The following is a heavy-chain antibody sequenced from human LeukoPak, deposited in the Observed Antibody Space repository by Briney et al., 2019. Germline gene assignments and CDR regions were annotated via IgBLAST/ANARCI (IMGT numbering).Heavy chain of an antibody. Sequence: GESLRLSCAASGFTFSKYGMQWVRQAPGKGRGWVALIWYDGQNKYYADSVKGRFNISRDNSKSIMFLQMNDLRAEDTALYVCAREWGLRAVAGGPGYRGQGTPVTVSS. V-gene: IGHV3-33*01. CDR3: AREWGLRAVAGGPGY. CDR1: GFTFSKYG. D-gene: IGHD6-19*01. CDR2: IWYDGQNK. J-gene: IGHJ4*02.